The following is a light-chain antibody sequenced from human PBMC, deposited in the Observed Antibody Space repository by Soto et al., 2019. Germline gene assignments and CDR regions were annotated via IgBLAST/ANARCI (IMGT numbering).Light chain of an antibody. CDR3: QQYNSWPLT. Sequence: EIVMTQSPATLSVSPGERATLSCRASQSVSSKLAWYQQKPGQAPRLLIYGASTRATGIPTRFSGSGSGTEFTLTISILQSEDFAVYSCQQYNSWPLTFGAGTKVEIK. J-gene: IGKJ4*01. CDR2: GAS. V-gene: IGKV3-15*01. CDR1: QSVSSK.